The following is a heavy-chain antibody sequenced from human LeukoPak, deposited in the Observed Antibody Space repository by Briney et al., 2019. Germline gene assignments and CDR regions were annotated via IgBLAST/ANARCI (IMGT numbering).Heavy chain of an antibody. CDR1: GFTFSSYS. Sequence: GGSLRLSCAASGFTFSSYSMNWVRQAPGKGLEWVSYISNSSSTIYYADSVKGRFTISRDNAKNSLYLQMNSLRAEDTAVYYCARDQDYGDYSDYWGQGTLVTVSS. V-gene: IGHV3-48*01. CDR3: ARDQDYGDYSDY. D-gene: IGHD4-17*01. CDR2: ISNSSSTI. J-gene: IGHJ4*02.